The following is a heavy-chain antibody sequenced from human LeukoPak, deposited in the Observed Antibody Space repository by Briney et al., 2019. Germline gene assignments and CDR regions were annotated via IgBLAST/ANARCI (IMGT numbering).Heavy chain of an antibody. CDR1: GYTFTSYY. J-gene: IGHJ4*02. CDR3: ARGRGTHYYRTYYFGY. CDR2: INPSGGST. V-gene: IGHV1-46*01. D-gene: IGHD3-22*01. Sequence: GASVKVSCKASGYTFTSYYMHWVRQAPGQGLEWMGIINPSGGSTSYAQKFQGRVTMTRDTSTSTVYMERSSLRSEDTAVYYCARGRGTHYYRTYYFGYWGQGTLVTGSS.